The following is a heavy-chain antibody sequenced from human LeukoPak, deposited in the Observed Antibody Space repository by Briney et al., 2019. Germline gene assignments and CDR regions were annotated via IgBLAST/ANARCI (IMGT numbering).Heavy chain of an antibody. V-gene: IGHV1-2*02. D-gene: IGHD1-7*01. J-gene: IGHJ5*02. CDR3: ARGGAYNWNYGDWFDP. CDR1: GYTFTGYY. CDR2: INPNSGGT. Sequence: ASVKVSCKASGYTFTGYYMRWVRQAPGQGLEWMGWINPNSGGTNYAQKFQGRVTMTRDTSISTAYMELSRLRSDDTAVYYCARGGAYNWNYGDWFDPWGQGTLVTVSS.